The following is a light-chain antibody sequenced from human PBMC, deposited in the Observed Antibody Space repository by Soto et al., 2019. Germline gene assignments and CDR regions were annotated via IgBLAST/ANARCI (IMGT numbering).Light chain of an antibody. V-gene: IGLV2-23*02. CDR3: CSYAGSTTQSYV. CDR1: NSDVGSYNL. Sequence: QSALTQPASVSGSPGESITISCTGTNSDVGSYNLVSWYQQHPGKAPKVIIYEVSGRPSGVSDRFSGSKSGNTASLIISGPQAEDEADYYCCSYAGSTTQSYVFGSGTKVTVL. J-gene: IGLJ1*01. CDR2: EVS.